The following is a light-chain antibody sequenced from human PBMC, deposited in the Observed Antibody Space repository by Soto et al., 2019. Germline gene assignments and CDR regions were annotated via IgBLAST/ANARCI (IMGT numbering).Light chain of an antibody. CDR3: LQYGSSPWT. V-gene: IGKV3-20*01. CDR2: GVS. CDR1: QSVSSNY. Sequence: EIVLTQSPGTLSLSPGERATLSCRASQSVSSNYLAWYQQKPGQAPRLLMYGVSSRATGIPDRFSGSGSGTDFTLTISRLEPADFEVYYCLQYGSSPWTFGQGNKVEIK. J-gene: IGKJ1*01.